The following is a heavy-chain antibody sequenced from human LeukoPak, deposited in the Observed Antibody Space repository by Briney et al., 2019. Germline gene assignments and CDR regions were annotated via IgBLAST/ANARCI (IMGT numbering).Heavy chain of an antibody. CDR2: ISAYNGNT. J-gene: IGHJ5*02. CDR1: GYTFTSYG. V-gene: IGHV1-18*01. D-gene: IGHD3-22*01. CDR3: ARDQDYYDSSGYYIPNWFDP. Sequence: GASVKVSCKASGYTFTSYGICWVRQAPGQGLEWMGWISAYNGNTNYAQKLQGRVTMTTDTSTSTAYMELRSLRSDDTAVYYCARDQDYYDSSGYYIPNWFDPWGQGTLVTVSS.